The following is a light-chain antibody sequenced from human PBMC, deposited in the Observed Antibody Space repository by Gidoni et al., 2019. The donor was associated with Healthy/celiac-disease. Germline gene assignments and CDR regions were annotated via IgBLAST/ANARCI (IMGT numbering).Light chain of an antibody. CDR2: LGS. CDR3: MQAIQTPPT. Sequence: DIVMTQPPLFLPVTPGEPSSTSCRSSQSLLHSNGYNYLDWYLQKPGQSPQLLIYLGSNRSSGVPDRFSGSGSGTDFTLKISRVEAEDVGVYYCMQAIQTPPTFGGGTKVEIK. J-gene: IGKJ4*01. CDR1: QSLLHSNGYNY. V-gene: IGKV2-28*01.